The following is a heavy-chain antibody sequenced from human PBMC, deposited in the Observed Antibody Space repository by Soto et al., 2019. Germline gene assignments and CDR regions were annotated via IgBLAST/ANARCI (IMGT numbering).Heavy chain of an antibody. V-gene: IGHV3-33*01. Sequence: SLRLSCAASGFTFSSYGMHWVRQAPGKGLEWVAVIWYDGSNKYYADSVKGRFTISRDNSKNTLYLQMNSLRAEDTAVYYCASTPLGMITFGGVQGLDIWGQGTMVTVSS. J-gene: IGHJ3*02. D-gene: IGHD3-16*01. CDR3: ASTPLGMITFGGVQGLDI. CDR1: GFTFSSYG. CDR2: IWYDGSNK.